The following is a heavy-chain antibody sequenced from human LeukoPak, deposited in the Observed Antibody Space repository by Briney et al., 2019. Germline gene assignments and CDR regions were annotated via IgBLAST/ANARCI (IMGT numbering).Heavy chain of an antibody. CDR3: AKDMDYDILTGPQFET. V-gene: IGHV3-30*18. J-gene: IGHJ5*02. CDR2: ISYDGSNK. Sequence: GGSLRLSCAASGFTFSSYGMHWVRQAPGKGLEWVAVISYDGSNKYYADSVKGRFTISRDNSKNTLYLQMNSLRAEDTAVYYCAKDMDYDILTGPQFETWGQGTLVTVSS. CDR1: GFTFSSYG. D-gene: IGHD3-9*01.